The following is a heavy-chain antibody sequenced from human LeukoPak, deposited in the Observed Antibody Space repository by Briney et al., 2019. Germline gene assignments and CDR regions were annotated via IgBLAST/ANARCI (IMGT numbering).Heavy chain of an antibody. CDR2: ISYDGSNK. V-gene: IGHV3-30-3*01. J-gene: IGHJ4*02. CDR3: ARDGLPGGEYYYDSSGYDVYFNY. CDR1: GFTFSSYA. D-gene: IGHD3-22*01. Sequence: GGSLRLSCAASGFTFSSYAMHWVRQAPGKGLEWVAVISYDGSNKYYADSVKGRFTISRDNSKNTLYLQMNSLRAEDTAVYYCARDGLPGGEYYYDSSGYDVYFNYWGQGTLVTVSS.